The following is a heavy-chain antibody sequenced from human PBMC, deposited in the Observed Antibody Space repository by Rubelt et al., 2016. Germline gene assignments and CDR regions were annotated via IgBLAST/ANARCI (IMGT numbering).Heavy chain of an antibody. CDR1: GDSISSSGYY. V-gene: IGHV4-39*07. Sequence: HLQVQESGPGLVKPSETLSLTCTISGDSISSSGYYWSWIRQPPGKGLEWIGEINHSGSTNYNPSLKSRVTISVDTSKNQVSLKLSSVTAADTAVYYCARGLVDFRYWGQGTLVTVSS. CDR3: ARGLVDFRY. CDR2: INHSGST. J-gene: IGHJ4*02. D-gene: IGHD1-26*01.